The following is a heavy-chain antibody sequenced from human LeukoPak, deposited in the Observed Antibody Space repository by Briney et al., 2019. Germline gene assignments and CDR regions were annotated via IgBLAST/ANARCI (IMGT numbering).Heavy chain of an antibody. CDR3: ARRGDILTDYAYDF. CDR1: GGSINSNSHH. J-gene: IGHJ4*02. CDR2: IYYSGTT. Sequence: SETLSLTCSVSGGSINSNSHHWDWIRQAPGKGLEWIGNIYYSGTTSYNPSLKSRVTISVDTSKNHSSLRLSSVTAADTAVYYCARRGDILTDYAYDFWGQGTLVTVSS. V-gene: IGHV4-39*02. D-gene: IGHD3-9*01.